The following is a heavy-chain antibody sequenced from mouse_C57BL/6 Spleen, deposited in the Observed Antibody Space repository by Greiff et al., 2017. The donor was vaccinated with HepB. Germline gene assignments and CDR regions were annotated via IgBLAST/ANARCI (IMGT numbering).Heavy chain of an antibody. Sequence: EVKLMESGGGLVQPGGSMKLSCVASGFTFSNYWMNWVRQSPEKGLEWVAQIRLKSDNYATHSAESVKWRFTISRDDSKSSVYLQMNNLRAEDTGIYYCTGPTVVATPFAYWGQGTLVTVSA. CDR3: TGPTVVATPFAY. V-gene: IGHV6-3*01. J-gene: IGHJ3*01. D-gene: IGHD1-1*01. CDR2: IRLKSDNYAT. CDR1: GFTFSNYW.